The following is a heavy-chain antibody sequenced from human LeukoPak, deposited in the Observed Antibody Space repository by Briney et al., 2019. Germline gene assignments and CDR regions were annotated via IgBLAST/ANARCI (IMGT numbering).Heavy chain of an antibody. J-gene: IGHJ4*02. Sequence: SVKVSCKASGGTFSRYAISWVRQAPGQGLEWMGGIIPIFGTANYAQKFQGRVTITADESTSTACMELSSLRSDDTAVYYCARDAAIYDSNGYYYLWWGQGTLVTVSS. CDR3: ARDAAIYDSNGYYYLW. CDR1: GGTFSRYA. V-gene: IGHV1-69*01. CDR2: IIPIFGTA. D-gene: IGHD3-22*01.